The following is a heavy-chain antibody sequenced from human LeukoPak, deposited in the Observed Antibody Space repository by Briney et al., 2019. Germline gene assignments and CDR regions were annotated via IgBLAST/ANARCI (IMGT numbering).Heavy chain of an antibody. J-gene: IGHJ4*02. V-gene: IGHV3-21*01. CDR1: GFTFSDYN. CDR3: ARDYYDSSGYYYLDY. D-gene: IGHD3-22*01. CDR2: ISGLSSYL. Sequence: GGSLRLSCTASGFTFSDYNMNWVRQAPGKGLEWISSISGLSSYLYYADSVKGRFTISRDNSKNTLYLQMNSLRAEDTAVYYCARDYYDSSGYYYLDYWGQGTLVTVSS.